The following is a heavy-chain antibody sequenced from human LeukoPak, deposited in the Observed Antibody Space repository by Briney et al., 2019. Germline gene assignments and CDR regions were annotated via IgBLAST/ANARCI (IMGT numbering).Heavy chain of an antibody. CDR3: ARLYITAAPPSNYFDY. D-gene: IGHD6-6*01. CDR2: IYYSGST. J-gene: IGHJ4*02. V-gene: IGHV4-39*07. CDR1: GGSISSSSYY. Sequence: SETLSLTCTVAGGSISSSSYYWGWIRQPPGKGLEWIGSIYYSGSTNYNPSLKSRVTISVDTSKNQFSLKLSSVTAADTAVYYCARLYITAAPPSNYFDYWGQGTLVTVSS.